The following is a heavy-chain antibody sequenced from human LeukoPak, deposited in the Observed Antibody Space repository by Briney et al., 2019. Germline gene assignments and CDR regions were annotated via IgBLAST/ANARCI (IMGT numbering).Heavy chain of an antibody. V-gene: IGHV4-34*01. J-gene: IGHJ6*03. CDR3: ARSRNYYYYYYMDV. CDR2: INHSGST. D-gene: IGHD1-14*01. Sequence: SETLSLTCAVYGGSFSSYYWSWIRQPPGKGLEGIGEINHSGSTNYNPSLKSRVTISVDTSKNQFSLKLSSVTAADTAVYYCARSRNYYYYYYMDVWGKGTTVAVSS. CDR1: GGSFSSYY.